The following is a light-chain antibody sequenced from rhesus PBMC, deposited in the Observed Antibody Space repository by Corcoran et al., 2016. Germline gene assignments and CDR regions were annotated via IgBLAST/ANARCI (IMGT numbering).Light chain of an antibody. CDR2: GAS. J-gene: IGKJ3*01. CDR1: QDISTD. CDR3: QHYYSPPFT. V-gene: IGKV1-25*01. Sequence: DIQMTQSPSSLSASVGDRVTITCRASQDISTDLAWYQQKTGKTPKFLIFGASTLETGIPSRFSGSGSGTDFPLTISSLQSEDFATYYCQHYYSPPFTFGPGTNLDIK.